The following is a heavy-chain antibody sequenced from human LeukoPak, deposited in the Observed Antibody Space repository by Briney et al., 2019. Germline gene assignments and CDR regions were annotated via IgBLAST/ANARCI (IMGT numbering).Heavy chain of an antibody. Sequence: KPSETLSLTCTVSGGSISSYYWSWLRQPAGKGLEWIGRIYTSGSTNYNPSLKSRVTMSVDTSKNQFSLKLSSVTAADTAVYYCARAVLDIAAAGTENWFDPWGQGTLVTVSS. D-gene: IGHD6-13*01. CDR2: IYTSGST. J-gene: IGHJ5*02. CDR3: ARAVLDIAAAGTENWFDP. CDR1: GGSISSYY. V-gene: IGHV4-4*07.